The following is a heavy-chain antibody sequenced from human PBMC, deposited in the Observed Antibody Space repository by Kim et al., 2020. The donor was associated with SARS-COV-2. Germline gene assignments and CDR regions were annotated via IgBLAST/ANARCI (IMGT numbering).Heavy chain of an antibody. D-gene: IGHD3-3*01. Sequence: SETLSLTCTVSGGSISSGGYYWSWIRQHPGKGLEWIGYIYYSGSTYYNPSLKSRVTISVDTSKNQFSLKLSSVTAADTAVYYCARVADFWSGYSDWWAHRIFDYWGQGTLVTVSS. CDR1: GGSISSGGYY. CDR2: IYYSGST. CDR3: ARVADFWSGYSDWWAHRIFDY. J-gene: IGHJ4*02. V-gene: IGHV4-31*03.